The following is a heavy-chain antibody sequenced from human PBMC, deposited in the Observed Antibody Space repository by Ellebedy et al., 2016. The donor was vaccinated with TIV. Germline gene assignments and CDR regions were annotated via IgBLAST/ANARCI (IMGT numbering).Heavy chain of an antibody. CDR2: IHPDGSEK. CDR1: GFTFSSYW. D-gene: IGHD3-10*01. CDR3: ARDYYGSGN. J-gene: IGHJ4*02. Sequence: PGGSLRLSCAASGFTFSSYWMSWVRQAPGRGLAWVANIHPDGSEKYYVDSVKGRFTISRDKAKNSLYLEMNSLRAEDTAVYYCARDYYGSGNWGQGTLVTVSS. V-gene: IGHV3-7*01.